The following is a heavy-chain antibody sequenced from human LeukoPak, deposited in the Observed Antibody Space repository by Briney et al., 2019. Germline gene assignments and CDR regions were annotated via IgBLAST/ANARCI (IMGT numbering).Heavy chain of an antibody. J-gene: IGHJ3*02. CDR1: GFTFGNYW. CDR2: IKEDGSEK. CDR3: AGRIFDI. Sequence: GGSLRLSCAGYGFTFGNYWIAWVRQAPGKGLEWVANIKEDGSEKYYLDSVEGRFTISRDNAKSSVYLQMNSLRAEDTAVYYCAGRIFDIWGQGTTVTVSS. V-gene: IGHV3-7*01.